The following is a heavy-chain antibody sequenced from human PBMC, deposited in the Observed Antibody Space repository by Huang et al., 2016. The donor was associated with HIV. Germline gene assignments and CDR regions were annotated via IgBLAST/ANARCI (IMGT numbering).Heavy chain of an antibody. CDR2: ITPTSSTI. V-gene: IGHV3-11*01. D-gene: IGHD3-9*01. CDR1: GFTFSDYY. CDR3: ARENDVLAGYLDY. J-gene: IGHJ4*01. Sequence: QVQLVEAGGGLVKPGGSLRLSCEASGFTFSDYYMSWIRQGPGKGLEGNSYITPTSSTIYYAHSVKGRVTISRDNAKNSLYLQMNSLRADDTAVYYCARENDVLAGYLDYWGHGSLVTVSS.